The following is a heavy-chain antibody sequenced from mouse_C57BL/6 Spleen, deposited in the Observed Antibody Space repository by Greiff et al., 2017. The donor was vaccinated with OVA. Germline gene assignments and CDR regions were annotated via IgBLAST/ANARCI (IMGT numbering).Heavy chain of an antibody. CDR3: ARGEGYDGYYDAMDY. CDR2: ISYDGSN. J-gene: IGHJ4*01. CDR1: GYSVTSGYY. V-gene: IGHV3-6*01. Sequence: DVKLQESGPGLVKPSQSLSLTCSVTGYSVTSGYYWNWIRQFPGNKLEWMGYISYDGSNNYNPSLKNRISITRDTSKNQFFLKLNSVTTEDTATYYCARGEGYDGYYDAMDYWGQGTSVTVSS. D-gene: IGHD2-3*01.